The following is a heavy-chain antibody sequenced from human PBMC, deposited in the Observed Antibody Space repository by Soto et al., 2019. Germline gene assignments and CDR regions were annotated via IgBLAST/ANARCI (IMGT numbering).Heavy chain of an antibody. D-gene: IGHD6-19*01. CDR2: MNPNSGNT. CDR1: GYTFTSYD. J-gene: IGHJ6*03. V-gene: IGHV1-8*01. CDR3: GRKSRGTDYYYYMDV. Sequence: ASVKVSCKASGYTFTSYDINWVRQATGQGLEWMGWMNPNSGNTGYAQKFQGRVTMTRNTSISTAYMELSSLRSEDTAVYYCGRKSRGTDYYYYMDVGGKGTRVTVS.